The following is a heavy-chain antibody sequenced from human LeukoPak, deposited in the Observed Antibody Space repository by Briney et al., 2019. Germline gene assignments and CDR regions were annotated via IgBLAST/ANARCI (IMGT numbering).Heavy chain of an antibody. CDR1: GGSISIYY. D-gene: IGHD4-11*01. CDR2: IYYSGST. J-gene: IGHJ4*02. V-gene: IGHV4-59*01. Sequence: SETLSLTCTVSGGSISIYYWSWIRQPPGKGLEWIGYIYYSGSTNYNPSLKSRVAISLNTSKNQFSLKLSSVTAADTAVYYCARGDYRPDYWGQGTLVTVSS. CDR3: ARGDYRPDY.